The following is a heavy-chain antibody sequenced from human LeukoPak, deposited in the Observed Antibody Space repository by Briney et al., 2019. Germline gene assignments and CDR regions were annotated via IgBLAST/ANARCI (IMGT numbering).Heavy chain of an antibody. D-gene: IGHD6-13*01. CDR3: ARERTSYSPDAFDI. J-gene: IGHJ3*02. CDR1: GFTFSSYS. Sequence: GGSLRLSCAASGFTFSSYSMNWVRPAPGKGLEWVSSISSSSSYIYYADSVRGRFTISRDNSKNSLYLQMNSLRAEDTAVYYCARERTSYSPDAFDIWGQGTMVTVSS. CDR2: ISSSSSYI. V-gene: IGHV3-21*01.